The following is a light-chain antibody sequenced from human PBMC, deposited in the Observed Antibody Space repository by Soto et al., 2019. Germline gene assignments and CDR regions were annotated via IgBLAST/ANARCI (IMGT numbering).Light chain of an antibody. Sequence: IVMTQSPLSLPVTPGEPASISCRSSQSLLHSNGNTYLDRYLQKPGQSPQLLIYVVSNRASGVPDRFSGGGSGTDFTLTISRVEAEDVGVYYCMQYLQTPWAFGQGTKVEIK. CDR1: QSLLHSNGNTY. J-gene: IGKJ1*01. V-gene: IGKV2-28*01. CDR3: MQYLQTPWA. CDR2: VVS.